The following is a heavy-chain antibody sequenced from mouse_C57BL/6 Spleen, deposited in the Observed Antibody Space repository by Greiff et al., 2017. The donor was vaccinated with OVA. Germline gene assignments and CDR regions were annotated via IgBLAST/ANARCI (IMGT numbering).Heavy chain of an antibody. J-gene: IGHJ4*01. CDR3: ARPEYSNFYAMDY. V-gene: IGHV1-76*01. CDR1: GYTFTDYY. CDR2: IYPGSGNT. Sequence: VQLVESGAELVRPGASVKLSCKASGYTFTDYYINWVKQRPGQGLEWIARIYPGSGNTYYNEKFKGKATLTAEKSSSTAYMQLSSLTSEDSAVYFCARPEYSNFYAMDYWGQGTSVTVSS. D-gene: IGHD2-5*01.